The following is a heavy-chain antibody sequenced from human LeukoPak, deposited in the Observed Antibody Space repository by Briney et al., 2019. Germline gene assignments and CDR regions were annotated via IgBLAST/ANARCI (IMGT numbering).Heavy chain of an antibody. CDR3: ARANWNQYYYYMDV. D-gene: IGHD1-1*01. CDR2: IYTSGST. Sequence: SETLSLTCTVSGGSISSYYWSWIRQPAGKGLEWIGRIYTSGSTNYNPSLKSRVTMSVDTSKNQFSLKLSSVAAADTAVYYCARANWNQYYYYMDVWGKGTTVTISS. J-gene: IGHJ6*03. V-gene: IGHV4-4*07. CDR1: GGSISSYY.